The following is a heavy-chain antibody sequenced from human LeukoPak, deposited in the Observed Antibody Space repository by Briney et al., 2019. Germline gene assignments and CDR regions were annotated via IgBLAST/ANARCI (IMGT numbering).Heavy chain of an antibody. V-gene: IGHV4-4*02. CDR1: GGSISSSNW. D-gene: IGHD3-3*01. Sequence: SETLSLTCAVSGGSISSSNWWSWVRQPPGKGLEWIGEIYHSGSTNYNPSLKSRVTISVDKSKNQFSPKLSSATAADTAVYYCARIDFWSGLRLPSDYFDYWGQGTLVTVSS. CDR2: IYHSGST. J-gene: IGHJ4*02. CDR3: ARIDFWSGLRLPSDYFDY.